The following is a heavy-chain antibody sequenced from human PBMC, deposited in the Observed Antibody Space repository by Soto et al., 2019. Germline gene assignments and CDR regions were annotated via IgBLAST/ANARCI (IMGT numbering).Heavy chain of an antibody. Sequence: GASVKVSCKASGYTFTSYSITWVRQAPGQGLEWMGWISAYKCNTNYAQKRQGRVTMTTDTSTSTAYRELRRLRSDDTAVYYCARWYSSSSAAMDVWGQGTTVTV. CDR2: ISAYKCNT. CDR3: ARWYSSSSAAMDV. CDR1: GYTFTSYS. J-gene: IGHJ6*02. V-gene: IGHV1-18*04. D-gene: IGHD6-6*01.